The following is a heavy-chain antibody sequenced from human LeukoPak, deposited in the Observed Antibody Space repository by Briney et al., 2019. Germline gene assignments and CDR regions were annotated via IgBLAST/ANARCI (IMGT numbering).Heavy chain of an antibody. Sequence: SETLSLTCTVSGGSISTYYWSWIRQPPGKGLEWIGYIYYNGATDYNPSLKSRVTISVDTSKNEFSLKLSSVTAADTALYYCARRTVTNGWFRIDYWGQGSLVTVSS. J-gene: IGHJ4*02. V-gene: IGHV4-59*08. D-gene: IGHD6-19*01. CDR2: IYYNGAT. CDR3: ARRTVTNGWFRIDY. CDR1: GGSISTYY.